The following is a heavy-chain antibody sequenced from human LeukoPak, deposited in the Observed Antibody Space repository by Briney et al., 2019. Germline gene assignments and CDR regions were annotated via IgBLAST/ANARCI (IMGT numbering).Heavy chain of an antibody. Sequence: ASVKVSCKASGYTFTGYYMHWVRQAPGQGLEWMGWINPNSGGTNYAQKLQGRVTMTTDTSTSTAYMELRSLRSDDTAVYYCARDVSPYVWGSYYYYMDVWGKGTTVTISS. CDR1: GYTFTGYY. V-gene: IGHV1-2*02. D-gene: IGHD3-16*01. CDR2: INPNSGGT. J-gene: IGHJ6*03. CDR3: ARDVSPYVWGSYYYYMDV.